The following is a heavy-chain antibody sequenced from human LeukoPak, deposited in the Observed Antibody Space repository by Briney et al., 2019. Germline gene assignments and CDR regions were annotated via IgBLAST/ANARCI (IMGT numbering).Heavy chain of an antibody. V-gene: IGHV4-31*03. D-gene: IGHD2-2*01. J-gene: IGHJ5*02. Sequence: PSQTLSLTCTVSGGSISSGGYYWSWIRQHPGKGLEWIGYIYYSGSTYYNPSLKSRVTISVDTSKNQFSLKLSSVTAADTAVYYCAREVGCSSTSCLELSWFDPWGQGTLVTVSS. CDR1: GGSISSGGYY. CDR2: IYYSGST. CDR3: AREVGCSSTSCLELSWFDP.